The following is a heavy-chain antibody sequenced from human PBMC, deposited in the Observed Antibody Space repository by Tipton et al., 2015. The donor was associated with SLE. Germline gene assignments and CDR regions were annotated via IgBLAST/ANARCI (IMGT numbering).Heavy chain of an antibody. CDR2: IYYSGST. J-gene: IGHJ3*02. CDR3: ARDRRVYSSSWSPTGAFDI. CDR1: GGSISSSSYY. Sequence: TLSLTCTVSGGSISSSSYYWGWIRQPPGKGLEWIGSIYYSGSTYYNPSLKSRVTISVDTSKNQFSLKLSSVTAADTAVYYCARDRRVYSSSWSPTGAFDIWGQGTMVTVSS. D-gene: IGHD6-13*01. V-gene: IGHV4-39*07.